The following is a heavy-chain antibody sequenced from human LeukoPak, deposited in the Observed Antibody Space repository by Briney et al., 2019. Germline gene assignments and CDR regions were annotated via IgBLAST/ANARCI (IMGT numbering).Heavy chain of an antibody. CDR1: GGSISSYY. D-gene: IGHD6-19*01. V-gene: IGHV4-34*01. Sequence: SETLSLTCTVSGGSISSYYWSWIRQPPGKGLEWIGEINHSGSTNYNPSLKSRVTISVDTSKNQFSLKLNSVTAADTAVYYCATIRGGSSGWYSPSFFYWGQGTLVTVSS. CDR2: INHSGST. J-gene: IGHJ4*02. CDR3: ATIRGGSSGWYSPSFFY.